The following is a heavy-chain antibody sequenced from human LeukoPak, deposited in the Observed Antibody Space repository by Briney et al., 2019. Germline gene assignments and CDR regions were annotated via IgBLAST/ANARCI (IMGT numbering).Heavy chain of an antibody. V-gene: IGHV4-34*01. J-gene: IGHJ6*02. CDR3: ARHPGVDV. D-gene: IGHD3-10*01. Sequence: SETLSLTCAVYGESFSGYFWNWIRQPPGKGLEWIGEINHSGSTSNHNPSLKSRVTMSVDTSKNQFSLNLSSVTAADTAVYYCARHPGVDVWGQGTTVTVSS. CDR1: GESFSGYF. CDR2: INHSGSTS.